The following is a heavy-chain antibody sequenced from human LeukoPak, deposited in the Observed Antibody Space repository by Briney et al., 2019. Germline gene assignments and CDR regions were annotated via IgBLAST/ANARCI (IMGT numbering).Heavy chain of an antibody. Sequence: GGSLRLSCAASGFTFSSYAMSWVRQAPGKGLDWVSGVSGSGDSAYYADSVKGRFTISRDNSKNTLYLQMKSLRAEDTAVYYCARVRIRMDGVVVGFYMDVWGKGTTVIVSS. J-gene: IGHJ6*03. D-gene: IGHD2-15*01. CDR1: GFTFSSYA. CDR3: ARVRIRMDGVVVGFYMDV. CDR2: VSGSGDSA. V-gene: IGHV3-23*01.